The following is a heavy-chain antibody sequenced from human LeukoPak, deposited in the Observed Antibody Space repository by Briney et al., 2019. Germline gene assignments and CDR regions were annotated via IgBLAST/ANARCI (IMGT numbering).Heavy chain of an antibody. CDR2: INHSGST. Sequence: PSETLSLTCAVYGGSFSGYYWSWIRQPPGKGLEWIGEINHSGSTNYNPSLKSRVTISVDTSKNQFSLKLSSVTAADTAVYYCARAMVRGVDFDYWGQGTLVTVSS. CDR3: ARAMVRGVDFDY. CDR1: GGSFSGYY. D-gene: IGHD3-10*01. V-gene: IGHV4-34*01. J-gene: IGHJ4*02.